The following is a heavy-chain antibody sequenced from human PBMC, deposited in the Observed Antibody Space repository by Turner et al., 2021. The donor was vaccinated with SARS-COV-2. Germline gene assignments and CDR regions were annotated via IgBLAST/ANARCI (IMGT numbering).Heavy chain of an antibody. D-gene: IGHD3-10*01. CDR2: ISVYNSNT. J-gene: IGHJ6*02. CDR3: ARLRYYGSGSYLALPDYGMDV. V-gene: IGHV1-18*01. Sequence: QVQLVQSGAEVKKPGASVKVSCKASGYTFTSYGISLVRQAPGQGLEWMGWISVYNSNTNYAQRLQGRVTMTTDTSTSTVYMELRSLRSDDTAVYYCARLRYYGSGSYLALPDYGMDVWGQGTTVTVSS. CDR1: GYTFTSYG.